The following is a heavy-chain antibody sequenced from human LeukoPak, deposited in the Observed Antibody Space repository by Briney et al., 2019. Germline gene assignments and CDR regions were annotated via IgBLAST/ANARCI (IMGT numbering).Heavy chain of an antibody. CDR2: IYYSGST. CDR3: AREFGYYYDSSGYSNWFDP. Sequence: PWGVLRLSCAASGFTFSSYAMTWIRQPPGKGLEWIGYIYYSGSTNYNPSLKSRVTISVDTSKNQFSLKLSSVTAADTAVYYCAREFGYYYDSSGYSNWFDPWGQGTLVTVSS. CDR1: GFTFSSYA. D-gene: IGHD3-22*01. V-gene: IGHV4-59*01. J-gene: IGHJ5*02.